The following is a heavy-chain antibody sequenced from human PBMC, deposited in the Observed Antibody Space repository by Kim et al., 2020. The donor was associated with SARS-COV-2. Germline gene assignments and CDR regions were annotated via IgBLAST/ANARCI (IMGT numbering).Heavy chain of an antibody. CDR2: IYYSGST. Sequence: SETLSLTCTVSGGSISSGGYYWSWIRQHPGKGLEWIGYIYYSGSTYYNPSLKSRVTISVDTSKNQFSLKLSSVTAADTAVYYCARGGPPYCSSTSCYIYPSWGFDYWGQGTLVTVSS. CDR1: GGSISSGGYY. D-gene: IGHD2-2*02. J-gene: IGHJ4*02. CDR3: ARGGPPYCSSTSCYIYPSWGFDY. V-gene: IGHV4-31*03.